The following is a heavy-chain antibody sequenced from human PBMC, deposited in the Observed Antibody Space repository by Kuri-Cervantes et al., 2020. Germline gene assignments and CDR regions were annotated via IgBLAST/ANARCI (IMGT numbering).Heavy chain of an antibody. Sequence: SETLSLTCTVSGGSISSYYWSWIRQPPGKGLEWIGYIYYSGSTNYNPSLKSRVTISVDTSKNQFSLKLSSVTAADTAVYYCAGPDGYNYYAFDIWGQGTMVTVSS. CDR1: GGSISSYY. J-gene: IGHJ3*02. V-gene: IGHV4-59*08. CDR2: IYYSGST. CDR3: AGPDGYNYYAFDI. D-gene: IGHD5-24*01.